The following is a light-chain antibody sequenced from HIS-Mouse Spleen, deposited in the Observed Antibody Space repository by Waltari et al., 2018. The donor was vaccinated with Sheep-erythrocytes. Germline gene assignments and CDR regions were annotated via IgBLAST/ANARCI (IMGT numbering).Light chain of an antibody. V-gene: IGLV2-11*01. CDR2: DVS. CDR3: CSYAGSYNHV. Sequence: QSALTQPRSAFGSPGQSVTLSCTGTSSDVGVYDYCSRYQQHPGKAPKLMIYDVSKRPSGVPDRFSGSKSGNTASLTISGLQAEDEADYYCCSYAGSYNHVFATGTKVTVL. CDR1: SSDVGVYDY. J-gene: IGLJ1*01.